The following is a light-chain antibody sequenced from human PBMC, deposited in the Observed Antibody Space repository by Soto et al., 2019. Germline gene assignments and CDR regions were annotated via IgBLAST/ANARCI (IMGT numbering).Light chain of an antibody. J-gene: IGLJ1*01. CDR3: SSYRTGGPFV. CDR1: RSNIGAGYD. Sequence: QSVLTQPPSVSGAPGQRVTIPCTGSRSNIGAGYDVHWYQQLPGTAPKVVVYGNNNRPSGVPDRFSASKSGSSASLAITGLQAEDEADYYCSSYRTGGPFVFGTGTKLTVL. CDR2: GNN. V-gene: IGLV1-40*01.